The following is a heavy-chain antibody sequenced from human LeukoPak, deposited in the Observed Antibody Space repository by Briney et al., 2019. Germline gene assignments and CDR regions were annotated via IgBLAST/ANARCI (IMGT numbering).Heavy chain of an antibody. Sequence: GASVKVSCKASGYTFTGYYMHWVRQAPGQGLEWMGWINPNSGGTNYAQKFQGRVTMTRDTSISTAYMELSRLRSDDTAVYYCARMYYDILTGSDAFDIWGQGTMVTVSS. CDR2: INPNSGGT. D-gene: IGHD3-9*01. CDR1: GYTFTGYY. CDR3: ARMYYDILTGSDAFDI. V-gene: IGHV1-2*02. J-gene: IGHJ3*02.